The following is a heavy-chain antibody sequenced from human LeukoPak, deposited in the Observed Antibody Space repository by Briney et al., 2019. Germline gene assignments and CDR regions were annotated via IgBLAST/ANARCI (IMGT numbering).Heavy chain of an antibody. CDR1: GGSLSGYY. D-gene: IGHD6-13*01. Sequence: SETLSLTCAVYGGSLSGYYWSWIRQPPGKGLEWIGEINHSGSTNYNPSLKSRVTISVDTSKNQFSLKLSSVTAADTAVYYCARGGLYSSSWSSLGANWFDPWGQGTLVTVSS. CDR3: ARGGLYSSSWSSLGANWFDP. J-gene: IGHJ5*02. CDR2: INHSGST. V-gene: IGHV4-34*01.